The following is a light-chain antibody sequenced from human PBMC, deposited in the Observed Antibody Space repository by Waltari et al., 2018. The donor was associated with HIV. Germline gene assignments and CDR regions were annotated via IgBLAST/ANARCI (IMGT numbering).Light chain of an antibody. V-gene: IGLV1-44*01. CDR2: RDD. Sequence: QSVLTQPPSASGTPGQRVTISCSGTTSTIGTNSVNWYQQLPGTAPKLLIFRDDQRPSGVPYRFSGSKSGTSASLTISGLQSEDEVYYYCAAWDDSLSEPSVLFGGGTRLTVL. J-gene: IGLJ2*01. CDR1: TSTIGTNS. CDR3: AAWDDSLSEPSVL.